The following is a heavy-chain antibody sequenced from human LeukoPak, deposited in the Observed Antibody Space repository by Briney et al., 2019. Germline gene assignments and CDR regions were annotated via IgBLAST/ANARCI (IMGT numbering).Heavy chain of an antibody. V-gene: IGHV1-8*03. CDR2: MNPNSGNT. J-gene: IGHJ4*02. D-gene: IGHD5-18*01. CDR1: GYTFTSYD. Sequence: ASVKVSCKASGYTFTSYDINWVRQATGQGLEWMGWMNPNSGNTGYAQKFQGRVTITRNTSISTAYMELSSLRSEDTAVYYCARGYSYGYVFEYWGQGTLVTVSS. CDR3: ARGYSYGYVFEY.